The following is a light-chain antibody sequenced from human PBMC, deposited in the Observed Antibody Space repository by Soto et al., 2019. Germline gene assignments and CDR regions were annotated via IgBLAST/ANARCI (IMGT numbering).Light chain of an antibody. CDR3: QQRSNWPPRFT. CDR2: DAS. Sequence: EIVLTQSPATLSLSPGERATLSCRASQSVSSYLAWYQQKPGHAPRLLIYDASNRATGIPARFSGSGSGTDFTLTISSLEPEDFAVYYCQQRSNWPPRFTFGPGTKVDIK. CDR1: QSVSSY. V-gene: IGKV3-11*01. J-gene: IGKJ3*01.